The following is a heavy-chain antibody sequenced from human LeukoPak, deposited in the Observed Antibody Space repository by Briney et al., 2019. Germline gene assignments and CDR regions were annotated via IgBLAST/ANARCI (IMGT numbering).Heavy chain of an antibody. Sequence: SVKVSCKASGGTFSSYAISWVRQAPGQGLEWMGGIIPIFGTANYAQKFQGRVTITADKSTSTAYMELSSLRSEDTAVYYCARVGLGYSYGFDYWGQGTLVTVSS. CDR1: GGTFSSYA. CDR2: IIPIFGTA. CDR3: ARVGLGYSYGFDY. D-gene: IGHD5-18*01. J-gene: IGHJ4*02. V-gene: IGHV1-69*06.